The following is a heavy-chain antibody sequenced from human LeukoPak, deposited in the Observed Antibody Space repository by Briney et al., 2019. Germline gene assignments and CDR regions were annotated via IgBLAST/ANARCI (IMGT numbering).Heavy chain of an antibody. J-gene: IGHJ4*02. CDR2: ISGSGGST. Sequence: PGGSLRLSCAASGFTFSSYAMTWVRQAPGKGLEWVSAISGSGGSTYYADPVQGRFTISRDNSKNTLYLQMNSLRAEDTALYYCAKDLRDCSGGSCYSSDYWGQGTLVTVSS. D-gene: IGHD2-15*01. CDR1: GFTFSSYA. CDR3: AKDLRDCSGGSCYSSDY. V-gene: IGHV3-23*01.